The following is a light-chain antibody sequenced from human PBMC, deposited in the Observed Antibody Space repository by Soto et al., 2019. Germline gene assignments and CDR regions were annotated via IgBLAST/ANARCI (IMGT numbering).Light chain of an antibody. CDR2: EVS. CDR1: SSDVGSYNL. CDR3: CSYAGSSKV. Sequence: SVLTQPASVSGSPGQAITISCTGNSSDVGSYNLVSWYQQHPGKAPKLMIYEVSKRPSGVSNRFSGSKSGNTASLTISGLQAEDEADYYCCSYAGSSKVFGGGTQLTVL. J-gene: IGLJ2*01. V-gene: IGLV2-23*02.